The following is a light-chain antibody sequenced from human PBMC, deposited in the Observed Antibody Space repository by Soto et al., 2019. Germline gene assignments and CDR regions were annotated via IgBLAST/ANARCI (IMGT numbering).Light chain of an antibody. J-gene: IGKJ2*02. V-gene: IGKV1-33*01. CDR2: DVS. CDR3: QHYDNLLRCT. CDR1: QDIRNQ. Sequence: DIQMTQSPSSLSASVGDRVTITCQASQDIRNQLNWYHQRPGKAPKLLIYDVSNLEKGVPSRFSGSGAGTDFTLTISSLQREDFATYYCQHYDNLLRCTFGQGTKLEIK.